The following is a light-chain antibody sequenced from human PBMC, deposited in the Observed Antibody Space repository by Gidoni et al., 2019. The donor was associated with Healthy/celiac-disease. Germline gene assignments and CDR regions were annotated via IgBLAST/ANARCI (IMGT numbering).Light chain of an antibody. CDR1: QDISNY. CDR3: QQYDNLPLT. J-gene: IGKJ4*01. CDR2: DAS. V-gene: IGKV1-33*01. Sequence: DNQTTQSPSSLSASVGDRVTITCQASQDISNYLNWYQQKPGKAPKLLIYDASNLETGVPSRFSGSGSGTDFTFTISSLQPEDIATYYCQQYDNLPLTFGGGTKVEIK.